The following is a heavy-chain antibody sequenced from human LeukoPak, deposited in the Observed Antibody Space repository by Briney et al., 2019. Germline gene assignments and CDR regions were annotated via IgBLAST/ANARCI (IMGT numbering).Heavy chain of an antibody. CDR3: ARPCSGGARWWFDS. D-gene: IGHD2-15*01. CDR1: GYTFTGYY. J-gene: IGHJ5*01. V-gene: IGHV1-2*02. Sequence: ASVNVSCKAAGYTFTGYYLHWVRQAPGQGLEWMGWINPNSAGRKYAQKFEGRVTMTRDTSISTAYLELSSLRSDDTAVYYCARPCSGGARWWFDSWGQGTLVTVSS. CDR2: INPNSAGR.